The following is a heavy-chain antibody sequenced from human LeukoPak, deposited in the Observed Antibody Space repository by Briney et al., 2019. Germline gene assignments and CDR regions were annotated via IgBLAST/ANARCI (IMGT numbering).Heavy chain of an antibody. CDR3: AGEDDSSGWYQGCCAMDI. V-gene: IGHV4-59*01. D-gene: IGHD6-19*01. Sequence: SETLSLTCTVSGGSISSYYWSWIRQPPGKGLEWIGYIYYSGSTNYNPSLKSRVTISVDTSKNQFSLKLSSVTAADTAVYYCAGEDDSSGWYQGCCAMDIWGQGTMVTVSS. CDR1: GGSISSYY. J-gene: IGHJ3*02. CDR2: IYYSGST.